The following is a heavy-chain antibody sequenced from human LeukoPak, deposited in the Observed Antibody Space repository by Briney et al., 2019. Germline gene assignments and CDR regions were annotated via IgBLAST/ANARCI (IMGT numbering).Heavy chain of an antibody. CDR2: IYYSGST. J-gene: IGHJ4*02. V-gene: IGHV4-34*11. D-gene: IGHD4-11*01. CDR1: GGSFCGYY. Sequence: SETLSLTCAVYGGSFCGYYWSWIRQPPGKGLEWIGYIYYSGSTYYNPSLKSRVTISIDTSKNQFSLKLTSVTAADTAVYFCARDSNIARFFIWGPGTLVTVSS. CDR3: ARDSNIARFFI.